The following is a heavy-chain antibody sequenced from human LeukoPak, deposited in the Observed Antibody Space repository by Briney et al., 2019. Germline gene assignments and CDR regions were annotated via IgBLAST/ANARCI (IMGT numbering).Heavy chain of an antibody. CDR3: ARQFGSGSSY. Sequence: SGGSLRLSCAASGFTFSSYWMHWVRQVPGKGLLWVSHINPDGSTTSYADSVKGRFTISRDNAKNTLYLQMNSLRADDTALYYCARQFGSGSSYWGQGTLVTVSS. CDR2: INPDGSTT. V-gene: IGHV3-74*01. CDR1: GFTFSSYW. J-gene: IGHJ4*02. D-gene: IGHD3-10*01.